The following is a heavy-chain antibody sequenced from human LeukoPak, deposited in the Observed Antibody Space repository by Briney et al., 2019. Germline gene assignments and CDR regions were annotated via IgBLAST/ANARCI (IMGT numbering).Heavy chain of an antibody. CDR3: ARDHYYDSHGAFDI. D-gene: IGHD3-22*01. CDR2: IYTSGST. V-gene: IGHV4-61*02. J-gene: IGHJ3*02. CDR1: GGSISSGSYY. Sequence: SETLSLTCTVSGGSISSGSYYWSWIRQPAGKGLEWIGRIYTSGSTNYNPSLKSRVTISVDTSKNQFSLKLSSVTAADTAVYYCARDHYYDSHGAFDIWGQGTMVTVSS.